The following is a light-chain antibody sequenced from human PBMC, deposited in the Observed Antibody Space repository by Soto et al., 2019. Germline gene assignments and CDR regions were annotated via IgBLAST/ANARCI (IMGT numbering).Light chain of an antibody. CDR2: EAS. V-gene: IGLV2-23*01. CDR1: SSDVGSYNL. J-gene: IGLJ1*01. CDR3: CSYAGSSTWV. Sequence: ALTQPASGSGSPGQSITISCTGTSSDVGSYNLVSWYQQHPGKVPKIMIYEASKRPSGAPNRFSGSKSGNTASLTISGLQAEDEADYYCCSYAGSSTWVFGTGTKLTVL.